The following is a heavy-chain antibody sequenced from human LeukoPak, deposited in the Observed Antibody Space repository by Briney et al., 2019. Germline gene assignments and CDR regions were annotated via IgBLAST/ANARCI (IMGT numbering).Heavy chain of an antibody. Sequence: PSETLSLTCTVSGVSISTHFYYWGWIRQTPGKALEWIGNMYYRGSTYYNPSLKSRVTISVDKSKNQFSLKLSSVTAADTAVYYCASGYCSSTSCPRPGPPSYMDVWGKGTTVTVSS. J-gene: IGHJ6*03. D-gene: IGHD2-2*01. CDR2: MYYRGST. V-gene: IGHV4-39*07. CDR3: ASGYCSSTSCPRPGPPSYMDV. CDR1: GVSISTHFYY.